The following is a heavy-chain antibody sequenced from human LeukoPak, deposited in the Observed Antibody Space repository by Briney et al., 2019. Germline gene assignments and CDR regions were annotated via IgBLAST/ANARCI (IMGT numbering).Heavy chain of an antibody. J-gene: IGHJ4*02. D-gene: IGHD3-22*01. CDR1: GGSISSSSYY. Sequence: SETLSLTXTVSGGSISSSSYYWGWISQPPGKGLQWIGSIYYSGSTYYNPSLKSRVTISVDTSKNQFSLKLSSVTAADTAVYYCASRGITTGDYWGQGTLVTVSS. CDR2: IYYSGST. V-gene: IGHV4-39*01. CDR3: ASRGITTGDY.